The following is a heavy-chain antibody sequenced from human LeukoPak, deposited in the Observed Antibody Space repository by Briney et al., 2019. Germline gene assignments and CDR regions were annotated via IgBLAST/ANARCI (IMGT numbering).Heavy chain of an antibody. CDR2: ISSSSSYI. V-gene: IGHV3-21*05. J-gene: IGHJ6*03. D-gene: IGHD5-24*01. CDR3: AREESADEYYYYYMDV. CDR1: GFTLSTYS. Sequence: GGSLRLSCAASGFTLSTYSMNWVRQAPGKGLEWVSYISSSSSYIYYADSVKGRFTISRDNAKNSLYLQMNSLRAEDTAVYYCAREESADEYYYYYMDVWGKGTTVTISS.